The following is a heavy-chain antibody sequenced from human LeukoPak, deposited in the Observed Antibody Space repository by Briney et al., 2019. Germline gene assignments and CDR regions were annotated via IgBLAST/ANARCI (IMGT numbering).Heavy chain of an antibody. CDR2: IYYTGSA. J-gene: IGHJ4*02. D-gene: IGHD3-16*01. CDR1: GGSITTTSYY. V-gene: IGHV4-61*01. CDR3: ARSGKSAYILDY. Sequence: SETLSLTCIVSGGSITTTSYYWSWIRQPPGKGLEWFGYIYYTGSANYNPSLKSRVTISVDTSKNQFSLKLSSVTAADTAVYYCARSGKSAYILDYWGQGTLVTVSS.